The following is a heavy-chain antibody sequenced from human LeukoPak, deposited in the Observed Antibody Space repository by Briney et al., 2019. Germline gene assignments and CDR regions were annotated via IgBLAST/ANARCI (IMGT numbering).Heavy chain of an antibody. D-gene: IGHD6-13*01. CDR1: GGSISSSSYY. Sequence: PSETLSLTCTVSGGSISSSSYYWGWIRQPPGKGLEWIGSIYYSGSTYYNPSLKSRVTISVDTSKNQFSLKLSSVTAADTAVYYCARVVVSSSWPYYFDYWGQGTLVTVSS. CDR2: IYYSGST. J-gene: IGHJ4*02. CDR3: ARVVVSSSWPYYFDY. V-gene: IGHV4-39*07.